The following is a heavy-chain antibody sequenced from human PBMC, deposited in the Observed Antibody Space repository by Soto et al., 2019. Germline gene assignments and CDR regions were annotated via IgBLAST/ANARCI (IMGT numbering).Heavy chain of an antibody. CDR3: ARTYHYDSSYYLYYFDY. CDR2: IYYSGST. Sequence: SQTLSVTCTVAGGYISSGGYYWSWISKHPGKGLEWIGYIYYSGSTYYNPSLKSRVTISVDTSKNQFSLKLSSVTAADTAVYYCARTYHYDSSYYLYYFDYWGQGTLVTVSS. V-gene: IGHV4-31*03. CDR1: GGYISSGGYY. J-gene: IGHJ4*02. D-gene: IGHD3-22*01.